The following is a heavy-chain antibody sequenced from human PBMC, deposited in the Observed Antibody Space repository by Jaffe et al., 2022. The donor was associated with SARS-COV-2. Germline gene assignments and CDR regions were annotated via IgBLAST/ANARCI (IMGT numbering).Heavy chain of an antibody. CDR3: ARVDDSSGAHWYFDL. J-gene: IGHJ2*01. D-gene: IGHD3-22*01. Sequence: QVQLQESGPGLVKPSQTLSLTCTVSGGSISSGSYYWSWIRQPAGKGLEWIGRIYTSGSTNYNPSLKSRVTISVDTSKNQFSLKLSSVTAADTAVYYCARVDDSSGAHWYFDLWGRGTLVTVSS. V-gene: IGHV4-61*02. CDR2: IYTSGST. CDR1: GGSISSGSYY.